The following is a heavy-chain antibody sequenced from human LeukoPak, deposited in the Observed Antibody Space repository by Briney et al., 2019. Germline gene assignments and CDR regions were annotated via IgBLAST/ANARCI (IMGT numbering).Heavy chain of an antibody. D-gene: IGHD1-26*01. J-gene: IGHJ4*02. CDR3: ARGGATRGRFEN. Sequence: GGSLRLSCAASGFPFNVQTMSWVRQAPGKGLDWVASMRGDGTEIHYVDSVKGRFTISRGNPKNSLYLQMNNLRAEDTAVYYCARGGATRGRFENWGQGTRVTVSS. CDR2: MRGDGTEI. CDR1: GFPFNVQT. V-gene: IGHV3-7*01.